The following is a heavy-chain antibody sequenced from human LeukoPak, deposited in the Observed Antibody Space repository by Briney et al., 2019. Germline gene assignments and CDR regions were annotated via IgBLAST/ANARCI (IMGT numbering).Heavy chain of an antibody. Sequence: ASVKVSCKASGYTFTGYYMHWVRQAPGQGLEWMGWINPNSGGKNYAQKFQGRVNMTRDTSISTAYMELSRLRSDDTAVYYCAMPNWNFSGRHFDYWGQGTLVTVSS. V-gene: IGHV1-2*02. J-gene: IGHJ4*02. D-gene: IGHD1-7*01. CDR1: GYTFTGYY. CDR2: INPNSGGK. CDR3: AMPNWNFSGRHFDY.